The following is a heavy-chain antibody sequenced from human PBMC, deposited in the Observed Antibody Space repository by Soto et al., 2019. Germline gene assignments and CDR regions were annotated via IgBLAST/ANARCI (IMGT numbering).Heavy chain of an antibody. CDR3: ATVTYCGGDCYPIFDH. CDR1: GDSISSYY. D-gene: IGHD2-21*02. CDR2: IHTGGSA. Sequence: SETLSLTCIVSGDSISSYYWSWIRQPAGKGLEWIGRIHTGGSANYNPSLKSRVTMSVDTSKNQFSLKLSSVTAADTAMYFCATVTYCGGDCYPIFDHWGQGTLVTVYS. J-gene: IGHJ4*02. V-gene: IGHV4-4*07.